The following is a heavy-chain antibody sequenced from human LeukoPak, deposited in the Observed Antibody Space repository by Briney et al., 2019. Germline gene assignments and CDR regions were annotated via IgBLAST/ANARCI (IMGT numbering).Heavy chain of an antibody. Sequence: GGSLRLSCAASGFTFSLSWMGWVRQAPGKGLEWVANIKQDGTSKYYVDSVMGRFTISRDNAENSVYLQMNSLSAGDTAVYYCARHGYYCFDLWGPGTRVTVSS. J-gene: IGHJ4*02. CDR2: IKQDGTSK. D-gene: IGHD3-22*01. CDR1: GFTFSLSW. V-gene: IGHV3-7*02. CDR3: ARHGYYCFDL.